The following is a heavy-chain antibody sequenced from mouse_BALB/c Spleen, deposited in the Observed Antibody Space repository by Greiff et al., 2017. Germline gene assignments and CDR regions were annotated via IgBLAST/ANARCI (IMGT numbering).Heavy chain of an antibody. J-gene: IGHJ2*01. CDR2: ISNGGGST. CDR3: ARGGDRFYFDY. Sequence: EVQLQESGGGLVQPGGSLKLSCAASGFTFSSYTMSWVRQTPEKRLEWVAYISNGGGSTYYPDTVKGRFTISRDNAKNTLYLQMSSLKSEDTAMYYCARGGDRFYFDYWGQGTTLTVSS. D-gene: IGHD2-14*01. V-gene: IGHV5-12-2*01. CDR1: GFTFSSYT.